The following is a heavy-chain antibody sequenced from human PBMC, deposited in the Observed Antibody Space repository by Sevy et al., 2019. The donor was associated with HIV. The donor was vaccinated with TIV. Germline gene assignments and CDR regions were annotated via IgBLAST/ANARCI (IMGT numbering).Heavy chain of an antibody. D-gene: IGHD3-3*02. V-gene: IGHV3-30-3*01. CDR3: SRDGGFSIKWYPLY. CDR1: GLAFSSHA. J-gene: IGHJ4*01. CDR2: ISYEGSET. Sequence: GGSLRLSCAASGLAFSSHAMHWVRQAPGKGPEWVATISYEGSETFYAASVEGRFTIPRDNSKNMLSLQINSLRPEDTAVYYCSRDGGFSIKWYPLYWGHGTLVTVSS.